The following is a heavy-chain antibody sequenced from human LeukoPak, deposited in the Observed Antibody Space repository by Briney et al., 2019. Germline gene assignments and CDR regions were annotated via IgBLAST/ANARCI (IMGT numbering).Heavy chain of an antibody. D-gene: IGHD2-21*02. Sequence: ASVKVSCKAPGYTFTSYAMNWVRQAPGQGLEWMGWINTNTGNPTYAQGFTGRFVFSLDTSVSTAYLQISSLKAEDTAVYYCAGVVGCGGDCYSGISDYWGQGTLVTVSS. CDR3: AGVVGCGGDCYSGISDY. J-gene: IGHJ4*02. CDR2: INTNTGNP. V-gene: IGHV7-4-1*02. CDR1: GYTFTSYA.